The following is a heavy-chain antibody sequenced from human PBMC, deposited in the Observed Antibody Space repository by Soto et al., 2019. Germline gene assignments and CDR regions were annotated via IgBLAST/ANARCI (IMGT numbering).Heavy chain of an antibody. J-gene: IGHJ4*02. Sequence: ASVKVSCKASGYTFTSYDINWVRQATGQGLEWMGWMSPNSGNTGYAQKFQGRVTMTRNTSISTAYMELSSLRSEDTAVYYCARSIWSGYYSIPYWGQGTLVTVSS. V-gene: IGHV1-8*01. D-gene: IGHD3-3*01. CDR1: GYTFTSYD. CDR2: MSPNSGNT. CDR3: ARSIWSGYYSIPY.